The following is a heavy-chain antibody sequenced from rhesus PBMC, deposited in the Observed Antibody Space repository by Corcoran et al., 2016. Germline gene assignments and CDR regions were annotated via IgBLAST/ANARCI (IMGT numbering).Heavy chain of an antibody. V-gene: IGHV4-173*01. D-gene: IGHD3-3*01. CDR3: ARRGSGYYYWYFDL. CDR2: ISGSGGST. Sequence: QLQLQESGPGLVKPSETLSLTCAVSGGSISSNYWSWIRQPPGKGLEWIGRISGSGGSTDDNPALKSRVTMSTDTSKNQLSRKLSSVTAADTAVYYCARRGSGYYYWYFDLWGPGTPITISS. J-gene: IGHJ2*01. CDR1: GGSISSNY.